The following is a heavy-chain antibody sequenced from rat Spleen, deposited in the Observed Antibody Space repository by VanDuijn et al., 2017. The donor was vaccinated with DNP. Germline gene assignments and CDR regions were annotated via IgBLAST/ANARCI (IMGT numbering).Heavy chain of an antibody. V-gene: IGHV5-20*01. J-gene: IGHJ4*01. Sequence: EVQLVESGGGLVQPVRSLKLSCAASGFTFSDYYMAWVRQAPTKGLEWVASISYDGVHAYYRGSVKGRFTISRDNAKNSLYLQMDSLRSEDTATYYCTSPVPSGHYVMDAWGQGTSVTVSS. CDR2: ISYDGVHA. D-gene: IGHD4-3*01. CDR1: GFTFSDYY. CDR3: TSPVPSGHYVMDA.